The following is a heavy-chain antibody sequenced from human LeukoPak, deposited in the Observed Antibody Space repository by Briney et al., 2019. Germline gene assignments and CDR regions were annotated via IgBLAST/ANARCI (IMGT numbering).Heavy chain of an antibody. CDR2: ISYDGSNK. D-gene: IGHD3-22*01. Sequence: GGSLRLSCAASGFPFSSYAMHWVRQAPGKGLEWVAVISYDGSNKYYADSVKGRFTISRDNSKNTLYLQMNSLRAEDTAVYYCAREISITVIVVEDPGAFDIWGQGTMVTVSS. V-gene: IGHV3-30-3*01. CDR1: GFPFSSYA. J-gene: IGHJ3*02. CDR3: AREISITVIVVEDPGAFDI.